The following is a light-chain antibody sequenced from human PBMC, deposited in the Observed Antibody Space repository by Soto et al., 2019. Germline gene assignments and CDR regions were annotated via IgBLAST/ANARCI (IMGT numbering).Light chain of an antibody. Sequence: EIVMTQSPATLSVSPGERATLSCRASQSVYNNLAWYQQKPGQAPRLLIYDASSRATGIPDRFSGGGSGTDFTLTISRLEPEDFAVYYCQQFSSYPLTFGGGTKV. CDR1: QSVYNN. CDR2: DAS. V-gene: IGKV3-20*01. CDR3: QQFSSYPLT. J-gene: IGKJ4*01.